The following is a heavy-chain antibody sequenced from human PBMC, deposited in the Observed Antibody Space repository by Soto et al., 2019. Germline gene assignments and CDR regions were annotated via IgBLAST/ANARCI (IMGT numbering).Heavy chain of an antibody. D-gene: IGHD6-13*01. CDR2: IYSGGST. CDR3: ALGKSSSWYYYYYGMDV. Sequence: GGSLRLSCAASGFTVSSNYMSWVRQAPGKGLEWVSVIYSGGSTYYADSVKGRFTISRHNSKNTLYLQMNSLRAEDTAVYYCALGKSSSWYYYYYGMDVWGQGTTVTVSS. V-gene: IGHV3-53*04. J-gene: IGHJ6*02. CDR1: GFTVSSNY.